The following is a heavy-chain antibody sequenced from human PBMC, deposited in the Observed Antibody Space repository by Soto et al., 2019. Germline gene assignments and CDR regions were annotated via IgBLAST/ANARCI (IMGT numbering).Heavy chain of an antibody. CDR2: TRNKANSYTT. V-gene: IGHV3-72*01. J-gene: IGHJ4*02. CDR3: ARDRWNDY. Sequence: EVQLVESGGGLVQPGGSLRLSCAASGFTFSDHYMDWVRQAPGKGLEWVGRTRNKANSYTTEYAASVKGRFTISRDDSKNALYLQMNSLKTEDTDVYYCARDRWNDYWGQGTLVTVSS. D-gene: IGHD1-1*01. CDR1: GFTFSDHY.